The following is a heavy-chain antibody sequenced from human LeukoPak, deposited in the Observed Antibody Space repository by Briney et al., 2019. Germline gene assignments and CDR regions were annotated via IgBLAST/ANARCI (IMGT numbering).Heavy chain of an antibody. Sequence: ASVKVSCKASGGTFSRYAISWARQAPGQGLEWMGGIIPIFGTANYAQKFQGRVTMTTDTSTSTAYMELRSLRSDDTAVYYCARDRYSYGYWSDIWGQGTMVTVSS. J-gene: IGHJ3*02. D-gene: IGHD5-18*01. CDR3: ARDRYSYGYWSDI. V-gene: IGHV1-69*05. CDR1: GGTFSRYA. CDR2: IIPIFGTA.